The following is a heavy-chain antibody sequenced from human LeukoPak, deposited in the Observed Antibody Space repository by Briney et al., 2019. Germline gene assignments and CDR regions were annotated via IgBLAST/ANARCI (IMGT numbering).Heavy chain of an antibody. D-gene: IGHD3-10*01. CDR3: ATVRGKSPFDY. J-gene: IGHJ4*02. Sequence: SETLSLTCTVSGGSISSSSYYWGWIRQPPGKGLEWIGSIYYSGSTYYNPSLKSRVTISVDTSKNQFSLKLSSVTAADTAVYYCATVRGKSPFDYWGQGTLVTVSS. CDR1: GGSISSSSYY. V-gene: IGHV4-39*01. CDR2: IYYSGST.